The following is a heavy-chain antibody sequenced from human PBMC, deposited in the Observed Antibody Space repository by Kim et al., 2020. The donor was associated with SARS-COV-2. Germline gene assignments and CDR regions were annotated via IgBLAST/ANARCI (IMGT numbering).Heavy chain of an antibody. Sequence: ASVKVSCKASGYTFTSYGISWVRQAPGQGLEWMVWISAYNGNTNYAQKLQGRVTMTTDTSTSTAYMELRSLRSDDTAVYYCARDLKTYCTNGVCNVAYWGQGTLVTVSS. CDR3: ARDLKTYCTNGVCNVAY. V-gene: IGHV1-18*01. CDR1: GYTFTSYG. J-gene: IGHJ4*02. D-gene: IGHD2-8*01. CDR2: ISAYNGNT.